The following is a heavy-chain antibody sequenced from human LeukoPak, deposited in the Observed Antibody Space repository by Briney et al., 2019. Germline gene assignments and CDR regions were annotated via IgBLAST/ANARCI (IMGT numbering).Heavy chain of an antibody. D-gene: IGHD4-17*01. CDR3: ASLVYGDQDDY. J-gene: IGHJ4*02. Sequence: PGGSLRLSCAASGFTFSDHYMDWVRQAPGKGLEWVGRTRNKANSYTTEYAASVKGRFTISRDDSKNSLYLQMNSLKTEDTAVYYCASLVYGDQDDYWGQGTLVTVSS. V-gene: IGHV3-72*01. CDR1: GFTFSDHY. CDR2: TRNKANSYTT.